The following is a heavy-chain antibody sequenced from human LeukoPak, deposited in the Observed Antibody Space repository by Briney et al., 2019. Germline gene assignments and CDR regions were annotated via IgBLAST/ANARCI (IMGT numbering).Heavy chain of an antibody. V-gene: IGHV4-59*08. CDR3: ARRGDGGFWYFDL. CDR2: IYYSRSP. J-gene: IGHJ2*01. D-gene: IGHD3-16*01. Sequence: GSLRLSCAASGFTFSSFAMNWVRQAPGKGLEWVGYIYYSRSPNYNPSLKSRVTISIDTSKNQFSLKLSSVTAADTAVYYCARRGDGGFWYFDLWGRGTLVTVSS. CDR1: GFTFSSFA.